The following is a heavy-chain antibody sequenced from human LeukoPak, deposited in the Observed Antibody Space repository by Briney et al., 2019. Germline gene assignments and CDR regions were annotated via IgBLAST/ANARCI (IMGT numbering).Heavy chain of an antibody. V-gene: IGHV3-23*01. CDR1: GFTFSSYA. CDR2: ISGSGGST. D-gene: IGHD2-21*02. J-gene: IGHJ4*02. CDR3: AKDISYCGGDCYSEYYFDY. Sequence: GGSLRLSCAASGFTFSSYAMSWVRRAPGKGLEWVSAISGSGGSTYYADSVKGRFTISRDNSKNTLYLQMNSLRAEDTAVYYCAKDISYCGGDCYSEYYFDYWGQGTLVTVSS.